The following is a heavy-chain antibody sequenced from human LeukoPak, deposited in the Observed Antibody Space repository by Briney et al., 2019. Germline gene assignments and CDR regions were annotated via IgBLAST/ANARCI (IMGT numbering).Heavy chain of an antibody. CDR2: INPNSGGT. V-gene: IGHV1-2*04. CDR1: GYTFTGYY. D-gene: IGHD6-19*01. J-gene: IGHJ6*02. Sequence: GASVKVSCKASGYTFTGYYMHWVRQAPGQGLEWMGWINPNSGGTNYAQKFQGWVTMTRDTSISTAYMELSRLRSDDTAVYYCARGTRRYSSGWYSIPSDYYGMDVWGQGTTVTVSS. CDR3: ARGTRRYSSGWYSIPSDYYGMDV.